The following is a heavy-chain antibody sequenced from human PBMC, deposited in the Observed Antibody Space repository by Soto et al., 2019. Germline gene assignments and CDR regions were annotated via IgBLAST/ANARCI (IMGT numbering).Heavy chain of an antibody. J-gene: IGHJ4*02. CDR1: GFSFISSG. D-gene: IGHD1-7*01. Sequence: ASVKVSCKASGFSFISSGFNWVRQAPGQGLEWVGWVSAKSGDTKCVENLQGRFTISRDNSKNTILLHMDSLRAEDTAVYYCAKDRNYPRDQFHYWGQGTLVTVSS. V-gene: IGHV1-18*04. CDR2: VSAKSGDT. CDR3: AKDRNYPRDQFHY.